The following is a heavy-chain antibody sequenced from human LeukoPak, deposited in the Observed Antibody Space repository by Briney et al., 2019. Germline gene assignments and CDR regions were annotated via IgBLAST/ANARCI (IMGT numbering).Heavy chain of an antibody. CDR2: ITSSGDDI. J-gene: IGHJ4*02. Sequence: SGGSLRLSCAASGFTFSDYYMSWIRQAPGKGLEWVAYITSSGDDIYYANSVKGRFTISRDNAKNALFLRMSSLRVEDTATYYCASDIVATSGDFWGQGTLVSVSS. D-gene: IGHD5-12*01. V-gene: IGHV3-11*01. CDR3: ASDIVATSGDF. CDR1: GFTFSDYY.